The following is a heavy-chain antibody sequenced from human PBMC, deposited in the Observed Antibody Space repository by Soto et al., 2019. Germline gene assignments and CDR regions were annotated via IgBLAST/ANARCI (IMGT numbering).Heavy chain of an antibody. V-gene: IGHV3-74*01. Sequence: EAQLVESGGGLVQPGGSLRLSCTGSGIDLSIYWMHWVRQAPGKGLVWVSRINPESTTISYADSVKGRFTISRDNAENTLFLYMNSLSAEDTGVYYCTKDTFGVRDSWGQGTLVTVSS. CDR3: TKDTFGVRDS. CDR1: GIDLSIYW. CDR2: INPESTTI. D-gene: IGHD2-8*01. J-gene: IGHJ4*02.